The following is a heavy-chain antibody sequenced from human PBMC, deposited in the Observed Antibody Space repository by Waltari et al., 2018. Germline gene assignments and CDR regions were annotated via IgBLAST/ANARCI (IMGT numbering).Heavy chain of an antibody. CDR2: TSAHNDDT. D-gene: IGHD5-12*01. CDR3: ARDYYSDYVFDY. Sequence: QVQLVQSGSEVKNPGASVKVSCKASGYIFTSYGSSWVRQAPGQGLEWMGWTSAHNDDTNYVQRFQGRLTMTTDTSTNTAYMELRSLTSDDTAVYFCARDYYSDYVFDYWGRGTLVIVSS. J-gene: IGHJ4*02. CDR1: GYIFTSYG. V-gene: IGHV1-18*01.